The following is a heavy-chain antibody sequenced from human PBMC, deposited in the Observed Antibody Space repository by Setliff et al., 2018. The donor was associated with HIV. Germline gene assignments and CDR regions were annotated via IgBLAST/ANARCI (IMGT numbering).Heavy chain of an antibody. Sequence: GGSLRLSCAASGFTFSDYYMSWIRQAPGKGLEWVSFISTSGSPIYYADSVKGRFTISRDNAKNSLYLQMVSLRVEDTAVYYCAKRTTYSGGVLDFWGQGTLVTVSS. CDR1: GFTFSDYY. CDR2: ISTSGSPI. CDR3: AKRTTYSGGVLDF. D-gene: IGHD2-15*01. J-gene: IGHJ4*02. V-gene: IGHV3-11*04.